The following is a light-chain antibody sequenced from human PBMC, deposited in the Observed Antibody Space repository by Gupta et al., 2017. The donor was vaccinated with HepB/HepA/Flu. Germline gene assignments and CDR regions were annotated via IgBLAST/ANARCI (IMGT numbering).Light chain of an antibody. V-gene: IGKV1-39*01. CDR3: QHCSSTTIT. J-gene: IGKJ4*01. CDR2: SAS. Sequence: IQMTQSPSSLSASVGDSVTITCRASQSIRNYLTWYQHQPGTATKLLIDSASTLQNEVPSRCGGGGAGKVCIRTSRSVQPEFAASYYRQHCSSTTITFGRGTQVEIK. CDR1: QSIRNY.